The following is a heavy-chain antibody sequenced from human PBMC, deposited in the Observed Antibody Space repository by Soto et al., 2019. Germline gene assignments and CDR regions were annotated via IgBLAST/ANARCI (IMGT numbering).Heavy chain of an antibody. D-gene: IGHD6-13*01. CDR2: IYPGDSDT. CDR3: ARQMGYSSSWPSDY. J-gene: IGHJ4*02. Sequence: VESLKISCKGSGYSFTSYWIGWVRQMPVKGLEWIGIIYPGDSDTRYSPSFQGQVTISADKSISTAYLQWSSLKASDTAMYYCARQMGYSSSWPSDYWGQGTLVTVSS. V-gene: IGHV5-51*01. CDR1: GYSFTSYW.